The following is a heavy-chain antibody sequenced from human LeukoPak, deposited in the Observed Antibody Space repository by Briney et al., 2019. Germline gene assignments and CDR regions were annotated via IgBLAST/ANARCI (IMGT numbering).Heavy chain of an antibody. J-gene: IGHJ3*02. CDR3: ALDVSGSYYLTSTFDI. Sequence: GSSVKVSCKASGGTFSNYAIHWVRQAPGQGLAWMGGIIPVLGATHYAQKFQGRVTIITDESTNTAYMDLSRLRSEDTAVYYCALDVSGSYYLTSTFDIWGAGTMVTVSS. CDR1: GGTFSNYA. CDR2: IIPVLGAT. D-gene: IGHD1-26*01. V-gene: IGHV1-69*05.